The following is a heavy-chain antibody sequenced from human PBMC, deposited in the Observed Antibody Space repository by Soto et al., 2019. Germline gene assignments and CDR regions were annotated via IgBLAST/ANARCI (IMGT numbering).Heavy chain of an antibody. V-gene: IGHV4-31*03. Sequence: QVQLQESGPGLVKPSQTLSLTCTVSGGSISRGGYYWSWFRQHPGKGLVWIGYIYYSGSTYYNPSLKSRVTISVDTSKNLFSLKLSSVPAADTAVYYCARVAYDSSGYYSSWYFALWGRGTLVTVSS. J-gene: IGHJ2*01. CDR2: IYYSGST. CDR3: ARVAYDSSGYYSSWYFAL. D-gene: IGHD3-22*01. CDR1: GGSISRGGYY.